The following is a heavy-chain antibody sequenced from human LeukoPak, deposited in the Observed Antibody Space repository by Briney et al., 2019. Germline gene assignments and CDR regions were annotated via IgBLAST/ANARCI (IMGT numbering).Heavy chain of an antibody. CDR3: ARITHYYDSSGYIY. CDR1: GGSISSYY. CDR2: IYYSGTT. J-gene: IGHJ4*02. D-gene: IGHD3-22*01. V-gene: IGHV4-59*12. Sequence: SETLSLTCTVSGGSISSYYWSWIRQPPGKGLEWMGYIYYSGTTNYNPSLKSRVTISVDTAKNQFSLKLSSVTAADTAVYYCARITHYYDSSGYIYWGQGTLVTVSS.